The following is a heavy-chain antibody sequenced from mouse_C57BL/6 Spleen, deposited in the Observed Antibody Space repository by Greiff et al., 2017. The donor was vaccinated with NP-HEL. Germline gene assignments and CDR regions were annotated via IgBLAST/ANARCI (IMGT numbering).Heavy chain of an antibody. V-gene: IGHV5-17*01. CDR3: ASTIYYDWGFAY. D-gene: IGHD2-4*01. J-gene: IGHJ3*01. CDR2: ISSGSSTI. Sequence: EVQGVESGGGLVKPGGSLKLSCAASGFTFSDYGMHWVRQAPEKGLEWVAYISSGSSTIYYADKVKGRFTISRDNAKNTLFLQMTSLSSEDTAMYYCASTIYYDWGFAYWGQGTLVTVSA. CDR1: GFTFSDYG.